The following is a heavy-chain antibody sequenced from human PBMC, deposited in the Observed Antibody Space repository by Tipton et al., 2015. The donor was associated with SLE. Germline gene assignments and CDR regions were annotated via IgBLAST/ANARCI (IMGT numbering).Heavy chain of an antibody. CDR2: INHSGST. Sequence: TLSLTCAVYGETFSGYYWSWIRQPPGKGLEWIGEINHSGSTNYNPSLKSRVIISVDTSKNQFSLKLNSVTAADTAVYYCARSPSSSPPYFDYRGQGTLVTVSS. J-gene: IGHJ4*02. CDR3: ARSPSSSPPYFDY. V-gene: IGHV4-34*01. D-gene: IGHD6-6*01. CDR1: GETFSGYY.